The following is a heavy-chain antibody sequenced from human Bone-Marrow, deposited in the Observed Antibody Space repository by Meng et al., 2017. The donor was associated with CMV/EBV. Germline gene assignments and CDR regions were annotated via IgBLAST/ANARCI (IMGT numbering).Heavy chain of an antibody. J-gene: IGHJ4*02. D-gene: IGHD3-16*02. Sequence: ASAKVSCKVSGYTLTELYVHWGRQAPGKGLEWMGGFDPEDGETIYAQKFQGRFTMTEDTSTETAYMELSSLRSEDTAVYYCATKLSKGEGWSYYFDYWGQGTLVTVSS. CDR2: FDPEDGET. V-gene: IGHV1-24*01. CDR3: ATKLSKGEGWSYYFDY. CDR1: GYTLTELY.